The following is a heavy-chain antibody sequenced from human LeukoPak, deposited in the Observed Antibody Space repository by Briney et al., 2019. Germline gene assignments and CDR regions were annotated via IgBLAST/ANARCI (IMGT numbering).Heavy chain of an antibody. D-gene: IGHD2-2*01. Sequence: PSETLSLTCAVYGGSFSGHYWTWIRQPPGKGLEWIGEINHSGSTSYNPSLKSRVTISVDTPKNQFSLKLNSVTAADTAVYYCARQTTSPVDYFDYWGQGPLVTVSS. CDR2: INHSGST. CDR3: ARQTTSPVDYFDY. V-gene: IGHV4-34*01. J-gene: IGHJ4*02. CDR1: GGSFSGHY.